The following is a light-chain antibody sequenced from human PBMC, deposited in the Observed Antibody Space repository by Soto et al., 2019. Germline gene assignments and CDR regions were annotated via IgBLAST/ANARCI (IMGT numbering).Light chain of an antibody. CDR2: RTF. Sequence: EIVLTQSPGTLSLSPGERATLSCRASQSISSSYLAWYQQKPGQPPSLLLYRTFSRATGTPDRFSGSGSGTDFTLTLCRLEPADVAVYFCQQVSSSPLTFGGGTMVEI. CDR1: QSISSSY. CDR3: QQVSSSPLT. V-gene: IGKV3-20*01. J-gene: IGKJ4*01.